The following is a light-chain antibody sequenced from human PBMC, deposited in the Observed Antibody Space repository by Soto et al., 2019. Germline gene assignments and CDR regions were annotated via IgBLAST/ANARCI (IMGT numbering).Light chain of an antibody. Sequence: DIQMTQSPSTLSASVGDRVTITCRASQSISSWLAWYQQKPGKAPKLLIYDASSLESGVPSRFSGSGSGTEFTLTISSLQPDDFATYYCQQYNSDPPLYTFGQGTKLEIK. CDR3: QQYNSDPPLYT. CDR1: QSISSW. V-gene: IGKV1-5*01. J-gene: IGKJ2*01. CDR2: DAS.